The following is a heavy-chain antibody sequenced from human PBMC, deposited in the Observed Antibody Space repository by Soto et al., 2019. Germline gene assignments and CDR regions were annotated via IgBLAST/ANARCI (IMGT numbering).Heavy chain of an antibody. CDR3: ARDQWSKDIVVVPAASAGPVNYYYYGMDV. Sequence: GGSLRLSCAASGFTFSSYSMNWVRQAPGKGLEWVSSISSSSSYIYYADSVKGRFTISRDNAKNSLYLQMNSLRAEDTAVYYCARDQWSKDIVVVPAASAGPVNYYYYGMDVWGQGTTVTVSS. D-gene: IGHD2-2*01. J-gene: IGHJ6*02. V-gene: IGHV3-21*01. CDR2: ISSSSSYI. CDR1: GFTFSSYS.